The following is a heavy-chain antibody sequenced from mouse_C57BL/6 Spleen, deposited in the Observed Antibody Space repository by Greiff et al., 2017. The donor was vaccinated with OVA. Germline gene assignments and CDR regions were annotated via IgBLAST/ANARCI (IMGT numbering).Heavy chain of an antibody. D-gene: IGHD2-1*01. CDR2: IDPSDSYT. Sequence: QVQLKQPGAELVRPGTSVKLSCKASGYTFTSYWMHWVKQRPGQGLEWIGVIDPSDSYTNYNQKFKGKATLTVDTSSSTAYMQLSSLTSEDSAVYYCARRRNYGNSYYFDYWGQGTTLTVSS. CDR3: ARRRNYGNSYYFDY. CDR1: GYTFTSYW. V-gene: IGHV1-59*01. J-gene: IGHJ2*01.